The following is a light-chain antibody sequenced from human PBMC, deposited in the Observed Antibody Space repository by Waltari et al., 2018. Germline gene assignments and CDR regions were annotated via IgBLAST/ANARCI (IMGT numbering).Light chain of an antibody. CDR2: DAS. J-gene: IGKJ2*01. CDR3: QQRSDWPFT. CDR1: QSVSSS. Sequence: EIVLTQSPATLSLSPGESATLPCRASQSVSSSLAWYQQNPGQAPRLLIYDASKRATGIPARFSGSGSGTDFTLTIGGLEPEDFAVYYCQQRSDWPFTFGQGTKLEI. V-gene: IGKV3-11*01.